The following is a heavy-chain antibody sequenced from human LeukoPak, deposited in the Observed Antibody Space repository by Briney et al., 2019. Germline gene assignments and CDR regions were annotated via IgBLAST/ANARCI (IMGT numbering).Heavy chain of an antibody. CDR1: GFTFSRYS. J-gene: IGHJ4*02. CDR3: ARVAARPRAVDY. V-gene: IGHV3-48*01. D-gene: IGHD6-6*01. Sequence: GGSLRLSCAASGFTFSRYSMNWVRQAPGKGLEWVSYISSSSITIEYADSVKGRFTISRDNAKNSLYLQMNSLRAEDTAVYYCARVAARPRAVDYWGQGTLVTVSS. CDR2: ISSSSITI.